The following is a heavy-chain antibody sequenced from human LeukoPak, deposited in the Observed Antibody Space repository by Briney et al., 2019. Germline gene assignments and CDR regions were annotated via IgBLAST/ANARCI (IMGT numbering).Heavy chain of an antibody. J-gene: IGHJ4*02. CDR2: IYFTGNTY. CDR3: ARYYCGGDCYSGYFDY. Sequence: SETLSLTCTVSGGSISSSGYYWGWIRQPLGKGLEWIGSIYFTGNTYYYDPSLKSRVTISVDTSKNQLSLKLSSVTAADTAVFYCARYYCGGDCYSGYFDYWGQGTLVTVSS. CDR1: GGSISSSGYY. D-gene: IGHD2-21*02. V-gene: IGHV4-39*01.